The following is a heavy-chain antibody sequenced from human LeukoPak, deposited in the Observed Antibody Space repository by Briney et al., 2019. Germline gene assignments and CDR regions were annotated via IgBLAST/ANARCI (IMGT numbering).Heavy chain of an antibody. J-gene: IGHJ1*01. CDR3: ARDPSWESSGYSAEYFQH. CDR1: GGSISSYY. V-gene: IGHV4-59*12. Sequence: PSETLSLTCTVSGGSISSYYWSWIRQPPGKGLEWIGYIYYSGSTNYNPSLKSRVTISVDTSKNQFSLKLSSVTAADTAVYYCARDPSWESSGYSAEYFQHWGQGTLVTVSS. D-gene: IGHD6-19*01. CDR2: IYYSGST.